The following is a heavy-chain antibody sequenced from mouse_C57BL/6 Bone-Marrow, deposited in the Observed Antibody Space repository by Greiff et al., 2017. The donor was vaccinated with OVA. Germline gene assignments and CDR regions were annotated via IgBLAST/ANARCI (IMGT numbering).Heavy chain of an antibody. CDR3: ASDWDYYGSGFAY. CDR2: SRNKANDYTT. D-gene: IGHD1-1*01. J-gene: IGHJ3*01. Sequence: EVQVVESGGGLVQSGRSLRLSCATSGFTFSDFYMEWVRQAPGTGLEWIAASRNKANDYTTEYIASVKGKFIVSRDTSQSILYRQMNALRAEDTAIYYCASDWDYYGSGFAYWGQGTLVTVSA. CDR1: GFTFSDFY. V-gene: IGHV7-1*01.